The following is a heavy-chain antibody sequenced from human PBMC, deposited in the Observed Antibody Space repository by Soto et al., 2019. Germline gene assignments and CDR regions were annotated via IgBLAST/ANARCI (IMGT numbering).Heavy chain of an antibody. CDR2: IDYRGTI. Sequence: SETLSLTCTVSGGSIATSSYFWAWIRRPPGKGLEWIGSIDYRGTIYNNPSLKSRVTISVDTSKNHFSLKLDSVTAADTALYYCSRRAPEGFDPWGQGALVTVSS. CDR3: SRRAPEGFDP. J-gene: IGHJ5*02. V-gene: IGHV4-39*02. CDR1: GGSIATSSYF.